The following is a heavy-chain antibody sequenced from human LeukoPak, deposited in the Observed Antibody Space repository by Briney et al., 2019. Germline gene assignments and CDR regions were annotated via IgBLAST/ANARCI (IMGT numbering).Heavy chain of an antibody. Sequence: GGSLRLSCAASGFTFSNYAMSWVRQAPGKGLEWVSTITSGDSTYYADSVKGRFTISRDNSKNMLYLQMNSLRAEDTAVYYCAKDTQRWSSSSGYWGQGTLVTVSS. CDR2: ITSGDST. CDR1: GFTFSNYA. CDR3: AKDTQRWSSSSGY. J-gene: IGHJ4*02. D-gene: IGHD6-6*01. V-gene: IGHV3-23*01.